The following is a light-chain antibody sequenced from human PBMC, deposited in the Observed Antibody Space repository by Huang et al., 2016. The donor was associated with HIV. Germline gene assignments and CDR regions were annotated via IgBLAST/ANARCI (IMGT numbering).Light chain of an antibody. CDR1: QGIGNS. J-gene: IGKJ1*01. CDR3: QQYHSLPWT. Sequence: DIQMTQSPSSLSASVDDRVTITWRASQGIGNSLAWYQQKPEKAPRLLLYATSLLESGVPYKFSGSGSGTHYTLTINTLQPEDIESYYCQQYHSLPWTFGQGTKVEIK. V-gene: IGKV1-NL1*01. CDR2: ATS.